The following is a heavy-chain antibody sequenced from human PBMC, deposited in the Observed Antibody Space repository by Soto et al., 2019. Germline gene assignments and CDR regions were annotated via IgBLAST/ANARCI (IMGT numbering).Heavy chain of an antibody. V-gene: IGHV3-48*01. CDR3: AREIVVVPAAMGDYYYYYMDV. J-gene: IGHJ6*03. D-gene: IGHD2-2*01. Sequence: GGSLRLSCAASGFTFSSYSMNWVRQAPGKGLEWVSYISSSSSTIYYADSVKGRFTISRDNAKNSLYLQMNSLRAEDTAVYYCAREIVVVPAAMGDYYYYYMDVWGKGTTVTVSS. CDR1: GFTFSSYS. CDR2: ISSSSSTI.